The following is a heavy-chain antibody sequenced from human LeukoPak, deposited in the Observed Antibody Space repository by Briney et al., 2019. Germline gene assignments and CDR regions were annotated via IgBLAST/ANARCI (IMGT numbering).Heavy chain of an antibody. CDR2: IIPIFGTA. V-gene: IGHV1-69*05. D-gene: IGHD6-13*01. CDR3: ARWAAAGTGGYFDY. CDR1: GGTFSSYA. Sequence: ASVKVSCKASGGTFSSYAISWVRQAPGQGLEWMGGIIPIFGTANYAQKFQGRVTITTDESTSTAYMELSSLRSENTAVYYCARWAAAGTGGYFDYWGQGTLVTVSS. J-gene: IGHJ4*02.